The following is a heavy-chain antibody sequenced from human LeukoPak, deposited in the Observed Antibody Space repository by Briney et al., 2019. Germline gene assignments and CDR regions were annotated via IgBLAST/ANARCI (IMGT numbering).Heavy chain of an antibody. CDR2: INHSGST. J-gene: IGHJ6*03. CDR1: GGSFSGYY. CDR3: ATSSTVAAKPFYYYYYMDV. Sequence: PSETLSLTCAVYGGSFSGYYWSWIRQPPGKGLEWIGEINHSGSTNYNPSLKSRVTISVDTSKNQFSLKLSSVTAADTAVYYCATSSTVAAKPFYYYYYMDVWGKGTTVTISS. D-gene: IGHD2-15*01. V-gene: IGHV4-34*01.